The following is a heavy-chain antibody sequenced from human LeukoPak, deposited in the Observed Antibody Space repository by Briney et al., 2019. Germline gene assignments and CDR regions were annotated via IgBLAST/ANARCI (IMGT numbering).Heavy chain of an antibody. CDR2: IYSSGST. V-gene: IGHV4-39*01. J-gene: IGHJ5*02. CDR1: GGSISSSSYY. D-gene: IGHD6-13*01. Sequence: SETLSLTCTVSGGSISSSSYYWGWIRQPPGKGLEWIGSIYSSGSTYYNASLQSRVTISIETSKNQISLRLNSVTAADTAVYYCARHVRKRGIAAAGSPGWFDPWGQGTLVTVSS. CDR3: ARHVRKRGIAAAGSPGWFDP.